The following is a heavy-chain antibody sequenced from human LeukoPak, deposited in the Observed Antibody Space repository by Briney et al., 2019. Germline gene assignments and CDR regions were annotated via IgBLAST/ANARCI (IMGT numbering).Heavy chain of an antibody. CDR1: GYTFTGYY. J-gene: IGHJ4*02. D-gene: IGHD2-2*01. Sequence: ASVKVSCKASGYTFTGYYMHWVRQAPGQGLEWMGWINPNSGGTNYAQKFQGRVTMTRDTSISTAYMELSRLRSDDTAVYYCARGHGYCSSTSCSTHFDYWGQGTLVTVSS. CDR3: ARGHGYCSSTSCSTHFDY. CDR2: INPNSGGT. V-gene: IGHV1-2*02.